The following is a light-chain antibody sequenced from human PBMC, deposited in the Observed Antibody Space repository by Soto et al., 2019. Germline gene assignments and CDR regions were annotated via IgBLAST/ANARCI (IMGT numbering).Light chain of an antibody. CDR3: QQSYITPT. CDR2: AAS. V-gene: IGKV1-39*01. J-gene: IGKJ5*01. CDR1: QSIGNY. Sequence: DIQMTQSPSSLSASVGDRVTMTCRASQSIGNYLNWYQQIPGRAPKLLIYAASSLQSGVPLRFSGSGSGTDFTLTISSVQPEDLATYYCQQSYITPTFGQGTRLEIK.